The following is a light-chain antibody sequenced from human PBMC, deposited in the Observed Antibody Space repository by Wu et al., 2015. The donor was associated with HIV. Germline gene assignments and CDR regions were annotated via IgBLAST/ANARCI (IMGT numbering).Light chain of an antibody. Sequence: EIVLTQSPGTLSLSPGERATLSCRASQSVSSRYLAWYQQKPGQAPRLLIYGASSRATGIPDRFSGSGSGTDFTLTINKLEPEDFAVYYCQQYGTSPLYSFGQGTKLEIK. J-gene: IGKJ2*03. V-gene: IGKV3-20*01. CDR2: GAS. CDR3: QQYGTSPLYS. CDR1: QSVSSRY.